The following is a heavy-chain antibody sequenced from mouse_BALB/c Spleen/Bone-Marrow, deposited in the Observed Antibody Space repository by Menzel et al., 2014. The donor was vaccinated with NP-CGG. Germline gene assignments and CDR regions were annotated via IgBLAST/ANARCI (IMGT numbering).Heavy chain of an antibody. CDR2: IYPSDSYT. CDR1: GYTFTSYW. Sequence: VQLQQSGAELVRPGASVKLSCKASGYTFTSYWINWVKQRPGQGLEWIGNIYPSDSYTNYNQKFKDKATLTVDKSSSTAYMQPRGPASWGLAGHYRTRGAEFFLDLRGQGTPLPVSS. CDR3: TRGAEFFLDL. J-gene: IGHJ2*01. V-gene: IGHV1S70*01. D-gene: IGHD1-2*01.